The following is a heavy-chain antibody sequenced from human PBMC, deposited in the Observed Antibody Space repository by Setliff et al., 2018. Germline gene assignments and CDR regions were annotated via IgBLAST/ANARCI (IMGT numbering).Heavy chain of an antibody. Sequence: ASVKVSCKDSGYTFTSYGFSWVRQAPGQGLEWMGWISAYNGNTNYAQKLQGRVTMTTDTSTSTAYMELRRLRSDDTAVYYCARVGVYYYDSSGYHRSPYYYYYGMDVLGQGTTVTVSS. CDR2: ISAYNGNT. D-gene: IGHD3-22*01. J-gene: IGHJ6*02. CDR3: ARVGVYYYDSSGYHRSPYYYYYGMDV. V-gene: IGHV1-18*01. CDR1: GYTFTSYG.